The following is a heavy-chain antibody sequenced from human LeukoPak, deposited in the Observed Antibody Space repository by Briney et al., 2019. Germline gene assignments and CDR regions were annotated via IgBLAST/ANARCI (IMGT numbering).Heavy chain of an antibody. CDR2: IIPIFGTV. J-gene: IGHJ2*01. Sequence: SVKVSCKASGGTFSSYAISWVRQAPGQGLEWMGGIIPIFGTVNYAQKFQGRVSITADKSTNTVYMELTSLRSEDTAVYFCAREAIPFLANLSVNYWHLDLWGRGSLVTVSS. V-gene: IGHV1-69*06. D-gene: IGHD3-3*02. CDR3: AREAIPFLANLSVNYWHLDL. CDR1: GGTFSSYA.